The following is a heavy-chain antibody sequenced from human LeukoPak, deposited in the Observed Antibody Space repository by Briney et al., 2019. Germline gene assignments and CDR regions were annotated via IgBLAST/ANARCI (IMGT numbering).Heavy chain of an antibody. CDR3: VRDPFEH. J-gene: IGHJ1*01. CDR2: ITQGGSEK. Sequence: GGSLRLSCEASGFTLSNRLMTWVRQAPGKGLEWVATITQGGSEKFYVDSVKGRFTISGDNAKNSLYLQMNSLRAEDTAVYYCVRDPFEHWGQGTLVTVSS. V-gene: IGHV3-7*01. CDR1: GFTLSNRL.